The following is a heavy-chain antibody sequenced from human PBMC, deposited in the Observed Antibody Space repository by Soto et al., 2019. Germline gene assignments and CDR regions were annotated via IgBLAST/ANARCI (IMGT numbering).Heavy chain of an antibody. Sequence: GASVKVSCKASGYTFTSYYMHWVRQAPGQGLEWMGIINPSGGSTSYAQKFQGRVTMTRDTSTSTVCMELSSLRSEDTAVYYCARDRGLRGQGSGVLIYYYYGMDVWGQGTTVTVSS. D-gene: IGHD3-10*01. CDR3: ARDRGLRGQGSGVLIYYYYGMDV. V-gene: IGHV1-46*01. CDR1: GYTFTSYY. J-gene: IGHJ6*02. CDR2: INPSGGST.